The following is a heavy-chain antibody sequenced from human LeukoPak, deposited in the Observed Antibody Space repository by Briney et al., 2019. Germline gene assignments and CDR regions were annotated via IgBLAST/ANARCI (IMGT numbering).Heavy chain of an antibody. CDR2: IYYSGST. Sequence: PSETLSLTCTVSGGSISSYCWSWIRQPPGKGLEWIGYIYYSGSTNYNPSLKSRVTISVDTSKNQFSLKLSSVTAADTAVYYCARGHWYFDLWGRGTLVTVSS. J-gene: IGHJ2*01. V-gene: IGHV4-59*01. CDR1: GGSISSYC. CDR3: ARGHWYFDL.